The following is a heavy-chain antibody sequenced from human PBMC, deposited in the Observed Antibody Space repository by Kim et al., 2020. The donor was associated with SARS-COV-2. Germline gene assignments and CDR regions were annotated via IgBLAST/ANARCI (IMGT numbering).Heavy chain of an antibody. V-gene: IGHV4-31*02. J-gene: IGHJ6*02. CDR3: ARGGGYDLGYYYYGMDV. D-gene: IGHD5-12*01. Sequence: LKSRVTISVDTSKNQFSLKLSSVTAADTAVYYCARGGGYDLGYYYYGMDVWGQGTTVTVSS.